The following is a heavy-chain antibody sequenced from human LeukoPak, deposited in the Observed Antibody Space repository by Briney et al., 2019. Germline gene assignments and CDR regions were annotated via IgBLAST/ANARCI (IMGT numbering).Heavy chain of an antibody. CDR2: IKQDGSEK. J-gene: IGHJ6*02. V-gene: IGHV3-7*01. CDR1: GFTFSSYW. Sequence: PGGSLRLSCAASGFTFSSYWMSWVRQAPGKGLEWVANIKQDGSEKYYVDSVKGRFTISRDNAKNSLYLQMNSLRAEDTAVYYCARDRCSGGSCYGYYYGMDVRGQGTTVTVSS. CDR3: ARDRCSGGSCYGYYYGMDV. D-gene: IGHD2-15*01.